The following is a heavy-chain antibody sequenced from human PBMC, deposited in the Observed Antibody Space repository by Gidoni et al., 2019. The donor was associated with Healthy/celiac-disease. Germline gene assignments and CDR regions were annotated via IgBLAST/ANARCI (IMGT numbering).Heavy chain of an antibody. CDR2: ISGSGGST. CDR3: AKDRRSGAVAGIV. J-gene: IGHJ4*02. V-gene: IGHV3-23*01. Sequence: EVQLLESGGGLVQPGGSLRLSCAASGFTFRRYAMIWVRPAPGKGLEWVSAISGSGGSTYDADSVKGRFTISRDNSKNTLYLQMNSLRAEDTAVYYCAKDRRSGAVAGIVWGQGTLVTVSS. CDR1: GFTFRRYA. D-gene: IGHD6-19*01.